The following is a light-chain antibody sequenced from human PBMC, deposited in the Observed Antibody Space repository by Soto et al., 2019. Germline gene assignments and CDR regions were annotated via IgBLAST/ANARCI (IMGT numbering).Light chain of an antibody. V-gene: IGLV3-21*02. J-gene: IGLJ2*01. CDR2: DDS. CDR3: QVWDSSSDHVI. Sequence: SYELTQAPSVSVAPGQTARITCGGNNLGTKSVHWYQQKRGQAPVLVVYDDSDWPSGIPERISGSKSGNTATLTISRVEAGDEADYYCQVWDSSSDHVIFGGGTQLTVL. CDR1: NLGTKS.